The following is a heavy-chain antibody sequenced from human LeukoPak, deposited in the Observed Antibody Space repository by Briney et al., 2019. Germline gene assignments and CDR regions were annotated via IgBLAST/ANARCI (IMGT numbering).Heavy chain of an antibody. D-gene: IGHD2-15*01. CDR3: ARGPHCSGGSCYSPAFDY. J-gene: IGHJ4*02. CDR1: GGSFSGYY. Sequence: SETLSLTCAVYGGSFSGYYWSWIRQPPGKGLEWIGEINHGGSTNYNPSLKSRVTMSVDTSKNQVSLKVTSVTAADTAVYYCARGPHCSGGSCYSPAFDYWGQGTLVTVSS. CDR2: INHGGST. V-gene: IGHV4-34*01.